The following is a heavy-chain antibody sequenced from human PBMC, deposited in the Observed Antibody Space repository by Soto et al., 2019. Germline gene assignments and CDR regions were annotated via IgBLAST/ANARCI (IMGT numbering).Heavy chain of an antibody. Sequence: QLQLQESGPGLVKPSATLSLTCTVSGGSISSSSYYWGWIRQPPGKGLEWIGSIYYSGSTYYNPSLKSRVTISVDTSKNQFSLKLSSVTAADTAVDYCARQGGYSGYDLGYWGQGTLVTVSS. V-gene: IGHV4-39*01. D-gene: IGHD5-12*01. CDR1: GGSISSSSYY. J-gene: IGHJ4*02. CDR3: ARQGGYSGYDLGY. CDR2: IYYSGST.